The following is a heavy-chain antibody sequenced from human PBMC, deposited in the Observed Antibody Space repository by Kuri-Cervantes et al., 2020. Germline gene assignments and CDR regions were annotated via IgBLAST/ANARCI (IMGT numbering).Heavy chain of an antibody. CDR1: GYTFTSYG. J-gene: IGHJ4*02. CDR3: ARGFDSTPYFYPY. CDR2: INVYNGNT. V-gene: IGHV1-18*01. D-gene: IGHD2/OR15-2a*01. Sequence: ASVKVSCKASGYTFTSYGISWVRQAPGQGLEWMGWINVYNGNTNYAQTFQGRVTMTADTSTTTAYMELGSLRFDDTAVYYCARGFDSTPYFYPYWGQGTLVTVSS.